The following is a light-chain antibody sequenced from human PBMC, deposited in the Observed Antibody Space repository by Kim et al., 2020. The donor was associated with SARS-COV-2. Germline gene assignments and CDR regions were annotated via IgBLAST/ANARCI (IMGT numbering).Light chain of an antibody. CDR2: DVN. Sequence: GQSITISCTGTSSDVGAYTYVSWFQQHPGKAPKLLMYDVNKRPSGVSNHFSGSKSGNTASLTISGLQAEDEADYYCSSYTSSATWVFGGGTQLTVL. CDR1: SSDVGAYTY. J-gene: IGLJ3*02. V-gene: IGLV2-14*04. CDR3: SSYTSSATWV.